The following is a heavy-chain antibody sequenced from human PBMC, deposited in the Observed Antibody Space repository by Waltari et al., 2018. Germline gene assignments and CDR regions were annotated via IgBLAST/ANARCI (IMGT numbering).Heavy chain of an antibody. D-gene: IGHD3-10*01. CDR3: ARQAVRGVPERVLDY. V-gene: IGHV1-3*01. Sequence: QVQLVQSGAEVKKPGASVKVSCKASGYTFTSYAMHWVRQAPGQRLEWMGWINAGNGNTKYSQKVQGRVTITRDTSARTAYMELSSLRSEDTAVYYCARQAVRGVPERVLDYWGQGTLVTVSS. CDR2: INAGNGNT. J-gene: IGHJ4*02. CDR1: GYTFTSYA.